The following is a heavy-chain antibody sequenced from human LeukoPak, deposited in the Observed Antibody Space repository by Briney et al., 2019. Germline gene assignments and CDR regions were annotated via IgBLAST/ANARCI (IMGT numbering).Heavy chain of an antibody. CDR2: IRYDASKK. CDR1: GFTFSAFG. CDR3: AKGPFDH. J-gene: IGHJ4*02. V-gene: IGHV3-30*02. Sequence: GGSLRLSCAASGFTFSAFGIHWVRQAAGKGLEWVAFIRYDASKKYYAESVKGRFTVSRSNSKNTLFLQMDSLRPEDTAVYFCAKGPFDHWGQGTLVAVSS.